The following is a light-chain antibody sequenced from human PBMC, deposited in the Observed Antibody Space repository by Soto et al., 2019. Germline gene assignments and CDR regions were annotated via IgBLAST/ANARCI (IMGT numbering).Light chain of an antibody. CDR3: QQNGSLPIT. CDR2: SAS. J-gene: IGKJ5*01. CDR1: QSLSGGY. V-gene: IGKV3-20*01. Sequence: EIVLTQSPGTLSLSPGERATLSCRTSQSLSGGYLAWFQQKPGQTPRLLIYSASNRATGIPDRFSGSGSGTHFTLTISRLEPEDFVVYYCQQNGSLPITFGQGTRLQMK.